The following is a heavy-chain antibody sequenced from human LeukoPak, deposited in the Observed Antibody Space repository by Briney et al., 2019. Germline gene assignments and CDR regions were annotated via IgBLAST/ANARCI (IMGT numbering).Heavy chain of an antibody. J-gene: IGHJ6*02. CDR1: GGSISSSSYY. Sequence: SETLSLTCTVSGGSISSSSYYWDWIRQPPGKGLEWIGSIYYSGSTYYNPSLKSRVTISVDTSKNQFSLKLNSVTAADTALYYCARDRWFGDPTWGYYGMDVWGQGTTVTVSS. CDR2: IYYSGST. D-gene: IGHD3-10*01. CDR3: ARDRWFGDPTWGYYGMDV. V-gene: IGHV4-39*02.